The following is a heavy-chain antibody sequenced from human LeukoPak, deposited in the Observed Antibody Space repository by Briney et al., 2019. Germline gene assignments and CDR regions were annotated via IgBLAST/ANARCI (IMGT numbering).Heavy chain of an antibody. D-gene: IGHD3-16*02. Sequence: ASVKVSCKASGYTFTGYGISWVRQAPGQGLEWMGWISAYNGNTNYAQKLQGRVTMTTDTSTSTAYMELRSLRSDDTAVYYCARDYNDYVWGSYRSFDYWGQGTLVTVSS. J-gene: IGHJ4*02. CDR1: GYTFTGYG. CDR3: ARDYNDYVWGSYRSFDY. V-gene: IGHV1-18*01. CDR2: ISAYNGNT.